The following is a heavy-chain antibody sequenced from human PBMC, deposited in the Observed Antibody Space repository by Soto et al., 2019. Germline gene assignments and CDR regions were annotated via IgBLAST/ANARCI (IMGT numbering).Heavy chain of an antibody. D-gene: IGHD6-6*01. Sequence: EVQLVESGGGLVKPGGSLRLSCAASGFTFSSYSMNWVRQAPGKGLEWVSSISSSSSYIYYADSVKGRFTISRDNAKNSLYLQINSLRAEDTAVYYCAREWYSSSSALDYWGQGTLVTVSS. CDR3: AREWYSSSSALDY. CDR1: GFTFSSYS. CDR2: ISSSSSYI. V-gene: IGHV3-21*01. J-gene: IGHJ4*02.